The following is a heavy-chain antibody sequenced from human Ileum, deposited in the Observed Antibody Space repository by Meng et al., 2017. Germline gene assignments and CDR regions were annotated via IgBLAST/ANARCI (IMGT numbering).Heavy chain of an antibody. D-gene: IGHD4-17*01. Sequence: QVQTVVSGGGVVQPGRSLRLSCAASGFTFSNYNMHWVRQAPGKGLEWVAFISYDGDNIYYADSVKGRLTISRDNSENTLFLQMNSLRTEDTAVYYCARDSYGCDYWGQGTLVTVSS. CDR1: GFTFSNYN. V-gene: IGHV3-30*03. J-gene: IGHJ4*02. CDR3: ARDSYGCDY. CDR2: ISYDGDNI.